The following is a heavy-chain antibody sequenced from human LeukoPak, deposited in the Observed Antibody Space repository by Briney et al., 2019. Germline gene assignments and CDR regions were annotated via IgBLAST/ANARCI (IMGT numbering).Heavy chain of an antibody. CDR2: ISVINSGNT. J-gene: IGHJ4*02. V-gene: IGHV1-18*01. Sequence: ASVKLSCKASGYTFSSYGINWVRHAPGQGREWRVWISVINSGNTRYAQNVQGRTTMPTDTYQTTAYMELRSLRSDDTAVYYCARLVNYYDSSGHYSQEWFDYWGQGTLVTVSS. D-gene: IGHD3-22*01. CDR3: ARLVNYYDSSGHYSQEWFDY. CDR1: GYTFSSYG.